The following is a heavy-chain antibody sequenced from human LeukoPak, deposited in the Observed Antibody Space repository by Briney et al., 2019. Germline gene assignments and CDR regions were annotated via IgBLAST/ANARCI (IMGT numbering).Heavy chain of an antibody. D-gene: IGHD1-26*01. J-gene: IGHJ4*02. CDR3: TTDYSGRGSYPYYFDY. Sequence: GGSLRLSCAASGFTFSNAWMSWVRQAPGKGLEWVGRIKSKTDGGTTDYAAPVKGRFTISRDDSKNTLYLQMNSLKTEDTAVYYCTTDYSGRGSYPYYFDYWGQGTLVTVSS. CDR1: GFTFSNAW. V-gene: IGHV3-15*01. CDR2: IKSKTDGGTT.